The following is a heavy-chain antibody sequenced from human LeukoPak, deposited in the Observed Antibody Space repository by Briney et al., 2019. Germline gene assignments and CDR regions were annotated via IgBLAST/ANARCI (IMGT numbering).Heavy chain of an antibody. Sequence: GGSLRLSCEASGFTFSGSVMYWVRQASGKGLEWVGRIRSKTNSYATAYAASVKGRFTISRDDSRNSAYLQMNSLKTEDTAVYYCTSSQDYSYAYWGQGTLVTVSS. J-gene: IGHJ4*02. CDR2: IRSKTNSYAT. CDR1: GFTFSGSV. D-gene: IGHD5-18*01. CDR3: TSSQDYSYAY. V-gene: IGHV3-73*01.